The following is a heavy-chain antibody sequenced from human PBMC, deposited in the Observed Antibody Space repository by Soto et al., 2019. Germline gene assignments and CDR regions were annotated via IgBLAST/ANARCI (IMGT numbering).Heavy chain of an antibody. D-gene: IGHD3-22*01. CDR1: GGSVSSYY. V-gene: IGHV4-59*08. CDR2: MYVSGVT. CDR3: ARHGHDDSSGDINWFDP. Sequence: QVQLQESGPGLVKPSETLSLTCTVSGGSVSSYYWSWIRQPPGKGLEWIGYMYVSGVTNYNPSLKSRVTTSVDTSNNQFSLKLGSVTAADTAVYYCARHGHDDSSGDINWFDPWGQGTLVTVSS. J-gene: IGHJ5*02.